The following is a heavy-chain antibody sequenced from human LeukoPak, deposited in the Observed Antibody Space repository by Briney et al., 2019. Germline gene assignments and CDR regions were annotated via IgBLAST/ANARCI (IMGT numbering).Heavy chain of an antibody. CDR3: ARDHFLAVAKFEY. D-gene: IGHD2-21*01. J-gene: IGHJ4*02. CDR1: GFTFSSYS. V-gene: IGHV3-21*01. CDR2: ISSSSSYI. Sequence: GGSLRLSCAASGFTFSSYSMNWVRQAPGKGLEWVSSISSSSSYIYYADSVKGRFTISRDNAKNSLYLQMNSLRPEDTAVYYCARDHFLAVAKFEYWAQGTLVTVSS.